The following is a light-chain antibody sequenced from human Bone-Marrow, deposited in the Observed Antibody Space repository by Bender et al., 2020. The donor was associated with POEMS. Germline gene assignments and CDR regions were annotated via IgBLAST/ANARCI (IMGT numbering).Light chain of an antibody. Sequence: SYELTQPPSVSVSPGQTARITCSGDALPKQYAYWYQQKPGQAPVLVIYKDSERPSGIPERFSGSSSGTTVTLTISGVQAEDEADYYCQSAGTSDIWVFGGGTKLTVL. CDR2: KDS. CDR3: QSAGTSDIWV. J-gene: IGLJ3*02. V-gene: IGLV3-25*03. CDR1: ALPKQY.